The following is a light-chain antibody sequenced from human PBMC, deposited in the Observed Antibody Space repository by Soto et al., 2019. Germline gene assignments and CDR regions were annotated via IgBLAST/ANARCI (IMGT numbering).Light chain of an antibody. J-gene: IGLJ2*01. CDR3: SSYTRSRTLA. V-gene: IGLV2-14*03. CDR2: DVN. Sequence: QSALTQPASVSASPGQSITISCTGTSSDVGAYNYVSWYQQHPGKAPKLMIFDVNNRPSGVTNRFSGSKSGNTASLTISGLQAEDEADYYCSSYTRSRTLAFGGGTKLTVL. CDR1: SSDVGAYNY.